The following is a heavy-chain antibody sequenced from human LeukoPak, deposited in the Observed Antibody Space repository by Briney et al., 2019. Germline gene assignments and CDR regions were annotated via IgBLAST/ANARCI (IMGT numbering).Heavy chain of an antibody. V-gene: IGHV4-39*01. D-gene: IGHD4-23*01. J-gene: IGHJ3*02. CDR2: IYYSGST. CDR3: ARSYGGHSVCDAFDI. Sequence: SETLSLTCTVSGDSISRSLYYWGWIRQPPGRGLEWIGTIYYSGSTYYNPSLKSRVTISVDTSKNQFSLKLTSVTAADTAVYYCARSYGGHSVCDAFDIWGQGTMVTVSS. CDR1: GDSISRSLYY.